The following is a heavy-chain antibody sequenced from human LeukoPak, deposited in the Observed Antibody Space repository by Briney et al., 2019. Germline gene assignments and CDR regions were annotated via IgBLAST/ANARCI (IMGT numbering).Heavy chain of an antibody. CDR2: VYGGGNT. Sequence: PSGTLSLTRTVSGYSIRSAYYWGWIRQSPGKGLEWIGAVYGGGNTHYNPSHESRVKISPDTSKNQFSLKLTSVTAADTAVYYCSRGRKGGYNYAAIDFWGQGTLVTVSS. J-gene: IGHJ4*02. D-gene: IGHD5-18*01. CDR3: SRGRKGGYNYAAIDF. CDR1: GYSIRSAYY. V-gene: IGHV4-38-2*02.